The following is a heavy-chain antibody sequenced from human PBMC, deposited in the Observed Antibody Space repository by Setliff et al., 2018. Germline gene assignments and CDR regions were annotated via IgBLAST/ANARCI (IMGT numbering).Heavy chain of an antibody. CDR2: ISSRGIT. V-gene: IGHV3-11*01. J-gene: IGHJ4*02. D-gene: IGHD3-22*01. Sequence: GGSLRLSCAASGFTFSDYYMSWIRQTPGKGLEWVSYISSRGITYYPDSVKGRFTIARDNSKNTLSLQMNSLRAEDTAVYYCAKDQPHKYDSSGSAPNDYWGQGTLVTVSS. CDR1: GFTFSDYY. CDR3: AKDQPHKYDSSGSAPNDY.